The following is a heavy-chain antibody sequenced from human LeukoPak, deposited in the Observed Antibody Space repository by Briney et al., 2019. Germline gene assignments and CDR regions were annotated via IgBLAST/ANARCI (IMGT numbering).Heavy chain of an antibody. Sequence: GGSLRLSCAASGFTFDDYAMHWVRQAPGKGLEWVSGISWNSGSIGYADSVKGRFTISRDNAKNSLYLQMNSLRAEDTALYYCAKGPPYYDSSGYFNWGQGTLVTVSS. D-gene: IGHD3-22*01. V-gene: IGHV3-9*01. CDR3: AKGPPYYDSSGYFN. J-gene: IGHJ4*02. CDR1: GFTFDDYA. CDR2: ISWNSGSI.